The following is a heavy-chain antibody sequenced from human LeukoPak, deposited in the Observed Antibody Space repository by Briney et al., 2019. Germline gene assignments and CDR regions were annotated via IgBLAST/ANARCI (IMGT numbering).Heavy chain of an antibody. J-gene: IGHJ2*01. D-gene: IGHD3-10*01. V-gene: IGHV3-53*01. CDR3: ARDRAPPTSWYFDL. Sequence: GGSLRLSCAASGFTVSSNYISWVRQAPGKGLEWVSVIYSGGTTYYADSVKGRFTISRDTSKNTLYLQMNSLRAEDTAVYHCARDRAPPTSWYFDLWGRGTLVTVSS. CDR1: GFTVSSNY. CDR2: IYSGGTT.